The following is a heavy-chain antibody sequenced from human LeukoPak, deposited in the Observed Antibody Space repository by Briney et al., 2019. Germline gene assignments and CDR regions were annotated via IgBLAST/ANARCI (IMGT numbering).Heavy chain of an antibody. CDR3: ARDVIGGNSA. Sequence: GGSLRLSCAASGFSFSTYNMNWARQAPGKGLEWVSSISSSTTYIYYADSVKGRFTIFRDDAKNSLFQQMNSLRADDTAVYYCARDVIGGNSAWGQGTLVTVSS. CDR1: GFSFSTYN. D-gene: IGHD1-1*01. CDR2: ISSSTTYI. J-gene: IGHJ4*02. V-gene: IGHV3-21*04.